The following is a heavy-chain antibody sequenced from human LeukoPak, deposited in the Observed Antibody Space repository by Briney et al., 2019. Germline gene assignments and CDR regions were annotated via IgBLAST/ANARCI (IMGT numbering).Heavy chain of an antibody. V-gene: IGHV1-69*05. CDR3: ARGPRGALDYYYMDV. CDR1: GGTFSSYA. Sequence: ASVKVSCKASGGTFSSYAISWVRQAPGQGLEWMGGIIPIFGTANYAQKFQGRVTITTDESTSTAYMELSSLRSEDTAVYYCARGPRGALDYYYMDVWGKGTTVTVSS. J-gene: IGHJ6*03. D-gene: IGHD3-10*01. CDR2: IIPIFGTA.